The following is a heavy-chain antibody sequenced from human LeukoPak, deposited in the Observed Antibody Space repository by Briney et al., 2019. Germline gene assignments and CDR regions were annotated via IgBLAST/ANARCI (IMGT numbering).Heavy chain of an antibody. CDR2: IYYSGST. J-gene: IGHJ4*02. Sequence: SETLSLTCTVSGGSVSSGSYYGSWIRQPPGKGLEWIGYIYYSGSTNYNPSLKSRVTISVDTSKNQFSLKLSSVTAADTAVYYCARVRYSGSNDYWGQGTLVTVSS. CDR1: GGSVSSGSYY. CDR3: ARVRYSGSNDY. V-gene: IGHV4-61*01. D-gene: IGHD1-26*01.